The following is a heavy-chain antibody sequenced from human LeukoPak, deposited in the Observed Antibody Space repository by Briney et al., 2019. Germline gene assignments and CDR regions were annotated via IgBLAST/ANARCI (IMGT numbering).Heavy chain of an antibody. CDR3: AKDDYRGYDQTFDY. D-gene: IGHD5-12*01. CDR1: GFTFSSYA. CDR2: ISGSGGRT. V-gene: IGHV3-23*01. Sequence: GGSLRLSCAASGFTFSSYAVSWARQAPGKGRGWVSAISGSGGRTYYADPVKGRFTISRDNSKNTLYLQMNSLRAEDTAVYYCAKDDYRGYDQTFDYWGQGTLVTVSS. J-gene: IGHJ4*02.